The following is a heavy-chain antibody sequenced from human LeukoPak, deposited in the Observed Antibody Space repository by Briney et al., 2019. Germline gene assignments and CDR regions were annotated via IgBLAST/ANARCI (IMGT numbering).Heavy chain of an antibody. V-gene: IGHV3-7*01. CDR2: IKEDGSEK. Sequence: GGSLRLSCAASGFTFSNYWMTWVRQAPGKGREWVANIKEDGSEKYYVDSVKGRFTISRDNAKSSLYLQMNSLRAEDTAVYYRARDESGPAYWGQGTLVTVSS. J-gene: IGHJ4*02. D-gene: IGHD3-3*01. CDR3: ARDESGPAY. CDR1: GFTFSNYW.